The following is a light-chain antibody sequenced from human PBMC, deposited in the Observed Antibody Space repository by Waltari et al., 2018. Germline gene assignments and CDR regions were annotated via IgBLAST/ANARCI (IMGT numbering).Light chain of an antibody. CDR2: GAS. CDR1: QTITGSW. J-gene: IGKJ4*01. CDR3: QQYDGSVVT. Sequence: EIVFPQSPGTLSVSPGERVTVSCRASQTITGSWLTWYHQKPGQAPRLLIYGASNRAPGIPDRFSGSGSGTDFTLTISRLEPEDSAVYYCQQYDGSVVTFGGGTKVEIK. V-gene: IGKV3-20*01.